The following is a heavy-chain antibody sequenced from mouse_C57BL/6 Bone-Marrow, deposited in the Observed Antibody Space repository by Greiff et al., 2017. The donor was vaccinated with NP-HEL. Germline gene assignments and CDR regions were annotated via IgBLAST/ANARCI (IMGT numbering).Heavy chain of an antibody. J-gene: IGHJ3*01. V-gene: IGHV1-69*01. CDR2: IDPSDSYT. Sequence: QVQLQQPGAELVMPGASVKLSCKASGYTFTSYWMHWVKQRPGQGLEWIGVIDPSDSYTNYNQKFKGKSTLTVDKSSSTAYMQLSILTSEDSAVYYFARLELYYSNYAFSYWGQGTLVTVSA. CDR3: ARLELYYSNYAFSY. CDR1: GYTFTSYW. D-gene: IGHD2-5*01.